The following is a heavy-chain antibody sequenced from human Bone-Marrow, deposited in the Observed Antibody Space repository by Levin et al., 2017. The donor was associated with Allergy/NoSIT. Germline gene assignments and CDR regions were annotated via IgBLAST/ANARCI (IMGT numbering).Heavy chain of an antibody. D-gene: IGHD1-7*01. CDR2: TYYSGATS. CDR1: GDSISSKPLY. CDR3: GREMELQGRGNWFYP. Sequence: KASETLSLTCTVSGDSISSKPLYWGWIRQSPGKGLEWIGNTYYSGATSHYNPSLKRRVTISVDTSKNQFSLTLTSVTAADTAVYYCGREMELQGRGNWFYPWGQGILVTVSS. V-gene: IGHV4-39*02. J-gene: IGHJ5*02.